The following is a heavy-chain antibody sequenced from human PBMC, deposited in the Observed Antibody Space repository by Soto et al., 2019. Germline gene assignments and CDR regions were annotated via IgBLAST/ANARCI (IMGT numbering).Heavy chain of an antibody. CDR1: AGSISSGGFY. CDR2: IYYSGST. CDR3: ARSVFP. V-gene: IGHV4-31*03. J-gene: IGHJ5*02. Sequence: QVQLQESGPGLVKPSQTLSLTCTVSAGSISSGGFYWTWIRQHPGKGLELIGYIYYSGSTYYTPSLNSRVTVSVDTSKNHCSLKLTSVTAADTAVYYCARSVFPWGQGTRVTVSS.